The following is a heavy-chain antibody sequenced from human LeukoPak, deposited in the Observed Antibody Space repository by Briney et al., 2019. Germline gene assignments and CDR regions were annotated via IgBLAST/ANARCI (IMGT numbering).Heavy chain of an antibody. CDR2: ISGSGGST. CDR1: GFTFSSYA. V-gene: IGHV3-23*01. D-gene: IGHD5-18*01. CDR3: AKDLSGHSYGGTFDY. J-gene: IGHJ4*02. Sequence: GGSLRLSCAASGFTFSSYAMIWVRQAPGKGLEWVSAISGSGGSTYYADSVKGRFTISRDNSKNTLYLQMNSLRAEDTAVYYCAKDLSGHSYGGTFDYWGQGTLVTVSS.